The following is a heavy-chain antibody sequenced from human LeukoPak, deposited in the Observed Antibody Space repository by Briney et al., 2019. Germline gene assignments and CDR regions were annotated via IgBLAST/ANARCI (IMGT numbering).Heavy chain of an antibody. CDR2: IYSGGTT. CDR3: AQSSGWHRPHDN. J-gene: IGHJ4*02. Sequence: PGGSLRLSCAASGFTVSRNYMSWVRQAPGKGLEWVSVIYSGGTTLYADSVKGRFTISRDTSNNMLYLQMSSLKVEDTAVYYCAQSSGWHRPHDNWGQGTLVTVSS. V-gene: IGHV3-66*01. CDR1: GFTVSRNY. D-gene: IGHD6-19*01.